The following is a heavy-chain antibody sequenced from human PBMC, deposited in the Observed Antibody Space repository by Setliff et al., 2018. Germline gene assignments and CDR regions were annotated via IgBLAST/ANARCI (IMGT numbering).Heavy chain of an antibody. Sequence: SVKVSCKASRGTFSSYGIAWVRQAPGQGLEWMGGLIPMFGTPGYAQKFQDRVTITTDEPTSTAYMELNSLTSEDTAVYYCARSPALLGIVYLDPWGQGTRVTVSS. D-gene: IGHD2-15*01. CDR1: RGTFSSYG. V-gene: IGHV1-69*05. CDR2: LIPMFGTP. J-gene: IGHJ5*02. CDR3: ARSPALLGIVYLDP.